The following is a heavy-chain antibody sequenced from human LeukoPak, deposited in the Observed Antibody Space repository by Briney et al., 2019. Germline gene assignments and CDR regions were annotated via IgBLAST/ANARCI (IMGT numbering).Heavy chain of an antibody. CDR1: GYTFTGYY. CDR3: ARDFCGGDCYSRSTYMDV. V-gene: IGHV1-2*06. CDR2: INPNSGGA. Sequence: ASVKVSCKASGYTFTGYYMHWVRQAPGQGLEWMGRINPNSGGANYAQKFQGRVTMTRATSISTAYMELSRLRSDDTAVYYCARDFCGGDCYSRSTYMDVWGRGTTVTVSS. D-gene: IGHD2-21*02. J-gene: IGHJ6*04.